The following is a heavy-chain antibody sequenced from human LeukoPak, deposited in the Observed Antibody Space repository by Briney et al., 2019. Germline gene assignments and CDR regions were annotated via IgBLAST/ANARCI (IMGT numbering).Heavy chain of an antibody. J-gene: IGHJ4*02. CDR1: GFTVGNNY. D-gene: IGHD2-8*01. V-gene: IGHV3-66*01. Sequence: GGSLRLSRAASGFTVGNNYVNWVRQAPGKGLEWVSLTFSHGETSYADSVKGRFTISRDNSKNTLYLQMNGLRVEDTAVYYCARDPPAVSINTYAWGQGTLVTVSS. CDR2: TFSHGET. CDR3: ARDPPAVSINTYA.